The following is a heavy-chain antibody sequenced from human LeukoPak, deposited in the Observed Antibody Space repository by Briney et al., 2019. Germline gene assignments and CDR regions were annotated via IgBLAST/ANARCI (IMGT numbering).Heavy chain of an antibody. CDR1: GGSISSYY. J-gene: IGHJ5*02. D-gene: IGHD1-26*01. CDR3: ARTPYSGSYSWFDP. CDR2: IYYSGST. V-gene: IGHV4-59*01. Sequence: PSETLSLTCTVSGGSISSYYWSWIRQPPGKGLEWIGYIYYSGSTNYNPSLTSRVTISVDTSKNQFSLKLSSVTAADTAVYYCARTPYSGSYSWFDPWGQGTLVTVSS.